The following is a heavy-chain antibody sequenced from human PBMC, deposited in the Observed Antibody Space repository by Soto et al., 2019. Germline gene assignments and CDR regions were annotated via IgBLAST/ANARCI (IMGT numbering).Heavy chain of an antibody. CDR3: TSQPAYYYGSGSYYTAGWFDP. CDR1: GFTFSNAW. Sequence: PWGSLRLSCAASGFTFSNAWMSWVRQAPGKGLEWVGRIKSKTDGGTTDYAAPVKGRFTISRDDSKNTLYLQMNSLKTEDTAVYYCTSQPAYYYGSGSYYTAGWFDPWGQGTLVTVSS. J-gene: IGHJ5*02. V-gene: IGHV3-15*01. D-gene: IGHD3-10*01. CDR2: IKSKTDGGTT.